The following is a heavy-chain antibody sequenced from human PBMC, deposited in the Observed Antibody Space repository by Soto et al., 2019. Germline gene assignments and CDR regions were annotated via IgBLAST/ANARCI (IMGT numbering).Heavy chain of an antibody. CDR1: GYTLTELS. D-gene: IGHD4-17*01. Sequence: ASVKVSCKVSGYTLTELSMHWVRQAPGKGLEWMGGFDPEDGETIYAQKFQGRVTMTEDTSTDTAYMELSSLRSEDTAVYYCATSRSGTTTVTQYYYGMDVWGQGTTVTVSS. CDR2: FDPEDGET. V-gene: IGHV1-24*01. CDR3: ATSRSGTTTVTQYYYGMDV. J-gene: IGHJ6*02.